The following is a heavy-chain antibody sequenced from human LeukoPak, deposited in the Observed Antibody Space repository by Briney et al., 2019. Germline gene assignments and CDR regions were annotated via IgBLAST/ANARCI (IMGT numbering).Heavy chain of an antibody. CDR1: GYTFTGYY. CDR3: ARDPPYYDSSGSRFDVPITLDY. D-gene: IGHD3-22*01. Sequence: GASVKVSCKASGYTFTGYYMHWVRQAPGQGLEWMGWINPNSGGTNYAQKFQGRVTMTRDTSISTAYMELSRLRSDDTVVYYCARDPPYYDSSGSRFDVPITLDYWGQGTLVTVSS. V-gene: IGHV1-2*02. CDR2: INPNSGGT. J-gene: IGHJ4*02.